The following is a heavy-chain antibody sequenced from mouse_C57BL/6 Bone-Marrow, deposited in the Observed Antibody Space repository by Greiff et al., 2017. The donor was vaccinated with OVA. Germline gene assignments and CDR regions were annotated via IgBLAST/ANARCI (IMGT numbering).Heavy chain of an antibody. Sequence: VQLQQSGAELVRPGASVKLSCTASGFNIKDDYMHWVKQRPDQGLDWIGWIDPENGDTEYASKFQGKATITADTSSNTAYLQLSRLTSEDTAVYYCTTLSTTVVFDYWGQGTTLTVSS. V-gene: IGHV14-4*01. D-gene: IGHD1-1*01. J-gene: IGHJ2*01. CDR1: GFNIKDDY. CDR2: IDPENGDT. CDR3: TTLSTTVVFDY.